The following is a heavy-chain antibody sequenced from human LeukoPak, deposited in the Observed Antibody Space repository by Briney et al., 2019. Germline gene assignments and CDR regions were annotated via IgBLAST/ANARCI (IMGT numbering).Heavy chain of an antibody. J-gene: IGHJ4*02. V-gene: IGHV1-46*01. CDR3: ARSACSGDSCFLDY. CDR2: INPSDGST. Sequence: AASVKVSCKASGYTFTNYYIHWVRQAPGQGLEWMGIINPSDGSTSYAQKFQGTVPMTRDMSTNTLYMELSSLTSKDTAVYYCARSACSGDSCFLDYWGQRTLVTVSS. CDR1: GYTFTNYY. D-gene: IGHD2-15*01.